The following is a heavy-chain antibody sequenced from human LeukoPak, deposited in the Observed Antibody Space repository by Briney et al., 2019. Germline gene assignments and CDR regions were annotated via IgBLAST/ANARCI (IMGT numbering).Heavy chain of an antibody. J-gene: IGHJ1*01. Sequence: PGGSLRLSCAASGFTFGSYGMSWVRQAPGKGLEWISYISTSGSTIYYADSVKGRFTISRDSAKNSLYLQMNSLRDEDTAVFYCASWSVVVATKYFQHWGQGTLVTVSS. CDR2: ISTSGSTI. V-gene: IGHV3-48*02. CDR3: ASWSVVVATKYFQH. D-gene: IGHD2-15*01. CDR1: GFTFGSYG.